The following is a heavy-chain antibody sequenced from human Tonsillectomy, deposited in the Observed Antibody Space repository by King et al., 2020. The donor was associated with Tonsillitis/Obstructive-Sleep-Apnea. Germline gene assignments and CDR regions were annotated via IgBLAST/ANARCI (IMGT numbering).Heavy chain of an antibody. CDR3: VRDDKDGRHLDY. D-gene: IGHD2-15*01. Sequence: QLVQSGADVKKPGASVKVSCKASGYTFTRNYIHWLRQAPGQGLEWMGIINPSDGKTTYAQEFQGRVTMTSDTSTSTVKMELSSLRSEETAVYYCVRDDKDGRHLDYWGQGSLVTVSS. V-gene: IGHV1-46*01. CDR1: GYTFTRNY. J-gene: IGHJ4*02. CDR2: INPSDGKT.